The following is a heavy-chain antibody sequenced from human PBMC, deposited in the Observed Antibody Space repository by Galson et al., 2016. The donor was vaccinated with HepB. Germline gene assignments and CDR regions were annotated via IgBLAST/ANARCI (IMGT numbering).Heavy chain of an antibody. V-gene: IGHV3-23*01. CDR3: AKDEGWAAAGRYYSDY. CDR2: ISGSGGST. CDR1: GFTFSNYA. Sequence: SLRLSCAASGFTFSNYAMSWVRQAPGKGLEWVSGISGSGGSTYYADSVKGRFTISRDNSKNTLFLQMHNLRAEDTAVYYCAKDEGWAAAGRYYSDYWGQGTLVTVSS. D-gene: IGHD6-13*01. J-gene: IGHJ4*02.